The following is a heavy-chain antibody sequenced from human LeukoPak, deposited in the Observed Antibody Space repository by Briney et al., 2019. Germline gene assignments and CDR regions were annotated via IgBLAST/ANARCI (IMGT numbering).Heavy chain of an antibody. J-gene: IGHJ4*02. V-gene: IGHV1-3*01. Sequence: ASVKVSCTASGYTFTSYAMHWVRQAPGQRLEWMGWINAGNGNTKYSQKFQGRVTITRDTSASTAYMELSSLRSEDTAVYYCARAPDGYNLGGFDYWGQGTLVTVSS. CDR2: INAGNGNT. CDR1: GYTFTSYA. D-gene: IGHD5-24*01. CDR3: ARAPDGYNLGGFDY.